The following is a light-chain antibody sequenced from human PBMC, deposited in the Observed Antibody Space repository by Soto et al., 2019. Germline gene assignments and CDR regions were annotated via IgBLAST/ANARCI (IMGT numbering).Light chain of an antibody. Sequence: EFVLTQSPGTPSLSPGEGATLSRRASQTVRNNYLAWYQQKPGQAPRLLIYDASSRATGIPDRFSGGGSGTDFTLTISRLEPEDFAVYYCQQFSSYPLTFGGGTKVDIK. CDR1: QTVRNNY. CDR3: QQFSSYPLT. J-gene: IGKJ4*01. CDR2: DAS. V-gene: IGKV3-20*01.